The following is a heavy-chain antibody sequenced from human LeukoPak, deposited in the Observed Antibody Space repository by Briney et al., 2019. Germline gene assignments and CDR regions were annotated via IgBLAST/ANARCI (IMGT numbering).Heavy chain of an antibody. CDR2: ISAYNGNT. V-gene: IGHV1-18*01. J-gene: IGHJ4*01. D-gene: IGHD6-6*01. CDR1: GYTFISSG. CDR3: ARGAGQLVTEVIDY. Sequence: ASVKVSFKASGYTFISSGISWVRQAPGQRLEWMGWISAYNGNTNYAQTLQDRVTMTTDTSTSTAYIELRSLRSDDTAVYFCARGAGQLVTEVIDYWGQGTLVTVSS.